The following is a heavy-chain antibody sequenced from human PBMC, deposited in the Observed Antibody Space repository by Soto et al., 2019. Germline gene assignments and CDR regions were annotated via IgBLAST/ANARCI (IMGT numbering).Heavy chain of an antibody. D-gene: IGHD3-9*01. J-gene: IGHJ4*02. Sequence: PGGSLRLSCAASGFTFSSYAMNWVRQAPGKGLEWVSAISGSGGSTYYADSVKGRFTISRDNSKNTLYLQMNSLRAEDTAVYYCASPPDGFDWLFPQVFDYWGQGTMVTVSS. V-gene: IGHV3-23*01. CDR3: ASPPDGFDWLFPQVFDY. CDR2: ISGSGGST. CDR1: GFTFSSYA.